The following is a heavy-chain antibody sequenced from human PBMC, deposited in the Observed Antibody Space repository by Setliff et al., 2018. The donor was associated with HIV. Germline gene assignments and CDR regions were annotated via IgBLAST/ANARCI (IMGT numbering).Heavy chain of an antibody. V-gene: IGHV1-18*04. CDR2: ISTYKGNT. Sequence: ASVKVSCKASGYTFTSYGISWVRQAPGQGLEWMGWISTYKGNTKYEQKFQGRVTMTTDTSTSTAYMELRSLRSDDTAVYYCARDASFGVFDYWGQGTLVTVSS. CDR1: GYTFTSYG. J-gene: IGHJ4*02. D-gene: IGHD3-10*01. CDR3: ARDASFGVFDY.